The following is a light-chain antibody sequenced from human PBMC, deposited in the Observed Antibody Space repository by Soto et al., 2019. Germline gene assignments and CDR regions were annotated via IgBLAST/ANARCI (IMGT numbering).Light chain of an antibody. CDR3: QQYTHWPPIT. CDR1: QNVGTN. CDR2: GAS. V-gene: IGKV3-15*01. Sequence: EIVMTQSPATLSVSPGERATLSCRASQNVGTNLAWYQQKPGQAPRLLIYGASTRATGIPARFSGSGSGTEFTLTISSLQSGDFAVYYCQQYTHWPPITFGQGTRLEIK. J-gene: IGKJ5*01.